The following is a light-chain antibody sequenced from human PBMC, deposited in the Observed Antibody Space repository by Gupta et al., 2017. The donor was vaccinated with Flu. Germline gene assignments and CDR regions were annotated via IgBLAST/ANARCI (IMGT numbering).Light chain of an antibody. CDR2: WAS. V-gene: IGKV3-20*01. CDR1: RSITTGY. Sequence: APRESATLSCVANRSITTGYLAWYQQKPGQAPRLLIYWASGRATGIPDRFSGSGSGTDLTLTISSLEPEDVAVYFCQHFDTSPGTFGQGTRVEIK. J-gene: IGKJ1*01. CDR3: QHFDTSPGT.